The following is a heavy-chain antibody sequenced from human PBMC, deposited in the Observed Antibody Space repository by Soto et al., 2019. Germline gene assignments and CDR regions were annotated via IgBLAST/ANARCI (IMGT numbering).Heavy chain of an antibody. CDR1: GFTFSGHY. V-gene: IGHV3-74*01. CDR3: ARGRYYGMDV. J-gene: IGHJ6*02. CDR2: IDRDGGTQ. Sequence: EVQLVEFGGGLVQPGGSLRLSCAASGFTFSGHYMHWVRQAPGKGLVWVSVIDRDGGTQSYAGSVKGRFTNSRDNAKNTLYLQMNSLRAEDTAVYYCARGRYYGMDVWGQGTTVTVSS.